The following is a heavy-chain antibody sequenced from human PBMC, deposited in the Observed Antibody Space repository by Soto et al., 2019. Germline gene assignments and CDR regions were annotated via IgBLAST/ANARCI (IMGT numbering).Heavy chain of an antibody. CDR3: ARAPKVSGSAQTRPDF. CDR2: ISPSGTT. Sequence: SETLSLTCSLYSGSLSGYYWSWIRQPPGKGLEWIGEISPSGTTNYSPSLKSRVSISVDTSKNQFSLNLSSLTAADTAVYYCARAPKVSGSAQTRPDFWGQGSLVTVSS. V-gene: IGHV4-34*01. CDR1: SGSLSGYY. D-gene: IGHD6-6*01. J-gene: IGHJ4*02.